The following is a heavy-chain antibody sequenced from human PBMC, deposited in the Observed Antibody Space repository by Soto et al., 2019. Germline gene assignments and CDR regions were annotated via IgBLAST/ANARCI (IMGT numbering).Heavy chain of an antibody. J-gene: IGHJ4*02. Sequence: LRLSCAASGFTFSSYAMHWVRQAPGKGLEWVAVISYDGSNKYYADSVKGRFTISRDNSKNTLYLQMNSLRAEDTAVYYCARSTAMVTPPFDYWGQGTLVTVSS. CDR3: ARSTAMVTPPFDY. CDR2: ISYDGSNK. V-gene: IGHV3-30-3*01. D-gene: IGHD5-18*01. CDR1: GFTFSSYA.